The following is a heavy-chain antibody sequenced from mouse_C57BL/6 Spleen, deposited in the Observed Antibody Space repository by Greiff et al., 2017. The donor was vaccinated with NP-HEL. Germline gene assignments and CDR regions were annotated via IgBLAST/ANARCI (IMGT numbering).Heavy chain of an antibody. CDR1: GFSLTSYG. V-gene: IGHV2-2*01. J-gene: IGHJ3*01. Sequence: VQLQQSGPGLVQPSQSLSITCTASGFSLTSYGVHWVRQSPGKGLEWLGVIWRGGSRDYNAAFKSRLSISKDNSKSKVFLKMNSLQADDTAIYYCARNSFADWGNGTLVTVAA. CDR3: ARNSFAD. CDR2: IWRGGSR.